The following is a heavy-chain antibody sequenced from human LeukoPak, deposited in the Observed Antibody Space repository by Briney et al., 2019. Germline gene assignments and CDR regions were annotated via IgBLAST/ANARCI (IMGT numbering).Heavy chain of an antibody. Sequence: GGSLRLSCAASGFTFSSYAMNWVRQAPGKGLEWVSSISSSSSYIYYADSVKGRFTISRDNAKNSLYLQMNSLRAEDTAVYYCARDWGYYYYYGMDVWGQGTTVTVSS. D-gene: IGHD3-16*01. CDR2: ISSSSSYI. CDR1: GFTFSSYA. V-gene: IGHV3-21*01. CDR3: ARDWGYYYYYGMDV. J-gene: IGHJ6*02.